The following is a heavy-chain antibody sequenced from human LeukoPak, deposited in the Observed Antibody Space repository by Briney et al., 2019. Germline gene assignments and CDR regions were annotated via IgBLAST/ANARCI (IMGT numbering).Heavy chain of an antibody. D-gene: IGHD3-10*01. J-gene: IGHJ4*02. CDR2: ITSSGGAM. CDR1: GFXFSSYE. V-gene: IGHV3-48*03. Sequence: PGGSLRLSCEASGFXFSSYEITWVRQAPGKGLEWVSYITSSGGAMYYADSVKGRFTISRDNAKNSLYLQMNSLRAEDTAVYYCARGGGFPSDYWGQGTLVTVSS. CDR3: ARGGGFPSDY.